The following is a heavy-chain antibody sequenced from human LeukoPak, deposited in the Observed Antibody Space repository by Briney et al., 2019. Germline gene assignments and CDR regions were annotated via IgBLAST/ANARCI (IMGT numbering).Heavy chain of an antibody. D-gene: IGHD3-22*01. V-gene: IGHV1-18*01. J-gene: IGHJ4*02. CDR1: GYSFTDYA. CDR3: AKLMDNNYDGSAFDY. Sequence: ASVTVSFKTSGYSFTDYAIVWVRQAPGRGLEWMGWVGTYDGKTNYAQAVQGRVTMTTDTSASTAYVELRSLTSDDTALYYCAKLMDNNYDGSAFDYWGQGTLIAVSS. CDR2: VGTYDGKT.